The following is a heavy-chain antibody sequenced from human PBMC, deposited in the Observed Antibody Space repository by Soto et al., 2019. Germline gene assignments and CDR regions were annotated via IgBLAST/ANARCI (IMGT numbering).Heavy chain of an antibody. CDR1: CRTINVTNVF. CDR2: VDYSGTV. J-gene: IGHJ4*02. CDR3: PRITGRHLDY. Sequence: PSETLSLTCTVSCRTINVTNVFWGWVRQPPGKGREWIGNVDYSGTVYFRPSLGTRVTFNVDTYKNQFSMTLYSVTDADTAVYYCPRITGRHLDYWGQGIMVTVS. V-gene: IGHV4-39*01. D-gene: IGHD1-20*01.